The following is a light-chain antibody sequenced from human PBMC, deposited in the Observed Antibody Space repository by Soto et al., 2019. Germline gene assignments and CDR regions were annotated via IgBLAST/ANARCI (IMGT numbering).Light chain of an antibody. CDR2: EVT. J-gene: IGLJ1*01. V-gene: IGLV2-14*01. Sequence: QSALTQPASVSGSPGQSIAISCTGTRSDVGAYNYVSWYQQHPGKVPKLMISEVTNRPSGVSDRFSGSKSGNTASLTISGLQAEDEADYYCSSFTSRFTFVFGTGTKV. CDR1: RSDVGAYNY. CDR3: SSFTSRFTFV.